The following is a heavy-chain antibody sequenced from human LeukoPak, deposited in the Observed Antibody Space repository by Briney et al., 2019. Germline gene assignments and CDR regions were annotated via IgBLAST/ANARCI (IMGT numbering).Heavy chain of an antibody. D-gene: IGHD3-10*01. CDR3: ARDEELGELSRRWFDP. Sequence: PGRSLRLSCAASGFTFDDYAMHWVRQAPGKGLEWVSGISWNSGSIGYADSVKGRFTISRDNAKNSLYLQMNSLRAEDTAVYYCARDEELGELSRRWFDPWGQGTLVTVSS. J-gene: IGHJ5*02. V-gene: IGHV3-9*01. CDR1: GFTFDDYA. CDR2: ISWNSGSI.